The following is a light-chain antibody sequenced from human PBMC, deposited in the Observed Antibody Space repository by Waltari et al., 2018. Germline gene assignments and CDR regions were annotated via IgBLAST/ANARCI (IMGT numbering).Light chain of an antibody. Sequence: DIVLTQSPATLSLSPGERATLSCWASQSVSNYLAWYQQKPGQAPRLLISDTSHRATGIPARFSGSGFGTDFTLTITSLEPEDFAVYYCQQRRTWPLTFGGGTKVEIK. CDR3: QQRRTWPLT. CDR1: QSVSNY. J-gene: IGKJ4*01. V-gene: IGKV3-11*01. CDR2: DTS.